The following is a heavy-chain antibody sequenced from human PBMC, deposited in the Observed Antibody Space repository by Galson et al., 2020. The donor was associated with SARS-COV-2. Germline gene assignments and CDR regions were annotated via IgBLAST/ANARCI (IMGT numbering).Heavy chain of an antibody. CDR2: IHYSGNT. Sequence: SETLSLTCPVSGGSISIGTNYWSWIRQPPGKGLEWIGSIHYSGNTYYRPSLKSRVTISIDTSKNRFSLTVNSVTAADTAMYYCARESYSSPDYWGQGTLVTVSS. V-gene: IGHV4-39*07. CDR3: ARESYSSPDY. J-gene: IGHJ4*02. D-gene: IGHD6-13*01. CDR1: GGSISIGTNY.